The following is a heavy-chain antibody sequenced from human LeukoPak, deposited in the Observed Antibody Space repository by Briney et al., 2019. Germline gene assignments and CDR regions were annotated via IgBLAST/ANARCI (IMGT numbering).Heavy chain of an antibody. J-gene: IGHJ4*02. Sequence: SGGSLRLSCAASGFTFSSYAMSWVRQAPGKGLEWVSAISGSGGSTYYADSVKGRFTISRDNSKNTLYLQMNSLRAEDTAVYYCAKDSVSSWTNPFDYWGQGTLVTVSS. CDR2: ISGSGGST. CDR1: GFTFSSYA. D-gene: IGHD6-13*01. V-gene: IGHV3-23*01. CDR3: AKDSVSSWTNPFDY.